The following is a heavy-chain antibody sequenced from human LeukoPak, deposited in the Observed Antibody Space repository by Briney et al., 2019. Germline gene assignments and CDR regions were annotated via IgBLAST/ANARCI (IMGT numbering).Heavy chain of an antibody. CDR2: ISYDGSNK. J-gene: IGHJ4*02. CDR3: ARDLAAAGFFDY. V-gene: IGHV3-30*04. CDR1: GFTFSSYA. Sequence: PGGSLRLSCAASGFTFSSYAMHWVRQAPGKGLEWVAVISYDGSNKYYADSVKGRFTISRDNSKNTLYLQMNSLRAGDTAVYYCARDLAAAGFFDYWGQGTLVTVSS. D-gene: IGHD6-13*01.